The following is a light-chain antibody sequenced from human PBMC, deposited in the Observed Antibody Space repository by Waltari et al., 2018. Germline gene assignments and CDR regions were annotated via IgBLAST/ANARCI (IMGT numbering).Light chain of an antibody. J-gene: IGKJ1*01. Sequence: EIVLTPSPGTLSLSPGERSTLTCWTSQSVGRTLAWYQQKPCQPPRLLIYGASIRATGIPDRFSGSGSGTDFSLTISRLEPEDFAVYYCQHYVRLPVTFGQGTKVEIK. V-gene: IGKV3-20*01. CDR3: QHYVRLPVT. CDR2: GAS. CDR1: QSVGRT.